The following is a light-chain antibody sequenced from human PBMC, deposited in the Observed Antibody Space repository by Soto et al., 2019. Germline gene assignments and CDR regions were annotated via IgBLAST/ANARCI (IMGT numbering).Light chain of an antibody. CDR2: GAS. CDR3: QQYGRSSLT. Sequence: EIVLTQSPGTVSLSPGERATLSCRASQSVSSTYLAWYQQKPGQAPRLLIYGASSRASGIPDRFSGSGSGTDFTLTISRLDPEDFSVYYCQQYGRSSLTFGPGTKVDIK. V-gene: IGKV3-20*01. CDR1: QSVSSTY. J-gene: IGKJ3*01.